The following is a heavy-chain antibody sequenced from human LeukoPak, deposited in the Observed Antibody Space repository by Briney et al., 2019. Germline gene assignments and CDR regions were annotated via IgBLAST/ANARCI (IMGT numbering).Heavy chain of an antibody. CDR2: IIPIFGTA. D-gene: IGHD6-6*01. V-gene: IGHV1-69*05. CDR3: ARGPIAARPDNWFDP. Sequence: SSVKVSCKASGYTFTSYAISWVRQAPGQGLEWMGRIIPIFGTANYAQKFQGRVTITTDESTSTAYMELSSLRSEDTAVYYCARGPIAARPDNWFDPWGQGTLVTVSS. J-gene: IGHJ5*02. CDR1: GYTFTSYA.